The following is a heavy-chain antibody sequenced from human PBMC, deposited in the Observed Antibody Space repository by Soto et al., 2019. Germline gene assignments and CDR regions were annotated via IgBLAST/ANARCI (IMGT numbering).Heavy chain of an antibody. CDR1: GGTFGSQG. J-gene: IGHJ4*02. Sequence: VASVKVSCKASGGTFGSQGIAWLRQAPGQGLEWMGGFIAMLGTPTYAKKVQGRATISADESLTSSYLELRSLRSEDTGVYFCARGAMANFDYWGQGTVVTVSS. CDR2: FIAMLGTP. V-gene: IGHV1-69*13. D-gene: IGHD5-18*01. CDR3: ARGAMANFDY.